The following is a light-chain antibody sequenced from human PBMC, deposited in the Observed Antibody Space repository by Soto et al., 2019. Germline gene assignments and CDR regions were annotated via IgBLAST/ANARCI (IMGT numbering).Light chain of an antibody. Sequence: DIQMTQSPSTLSASVGDRVTVTCRASQSIDTWLTWYQQKPGKAPKVLIYKASSLESGVPSRFSGSRSGTEFTLTISSLQPDDFATYYCQQHNSYPLTFGGGTKVEIK. V-gene: IGKV1-5*03. CDR1: QSIDTW. CDR3: QQHNSYPLT. CDR2: KAS. J-gene: IGKJ4*01.